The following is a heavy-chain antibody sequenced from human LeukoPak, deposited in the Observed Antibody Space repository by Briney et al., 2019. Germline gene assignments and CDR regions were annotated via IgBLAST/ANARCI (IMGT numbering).Heavy chain of an antibody. Sequence: SETQSLTCTVSGGSISSYYWSWIRQPPGKGLEWIGYIYYSGSTNYNPSLKSRVTISVDTSKNQFSLKLSSVTAADTAVYYCARDPWSYYSSGWYSGAFDIWGQGTMVTVSS. CDR3: ARDPWSYYSSGWYSGAFDI. CDR2: IYYSGST. V-gene: IGHV4-59*01. CDR1: GGSISSYY. J-gene: IGHJ3*02. D-gene: IGHD6-19*01.